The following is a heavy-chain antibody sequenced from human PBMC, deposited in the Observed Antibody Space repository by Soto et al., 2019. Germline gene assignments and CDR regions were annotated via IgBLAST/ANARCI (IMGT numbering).Heavy chain of an antibody. D-gene: IGHD5-12*01. Sequence: GGSLRLSCAASGFTFSNYSMHWFRQAPGKGLEWVAVISKDGDKKYYADSVKGRFTISRDNSKNTLYLQMNSLRPEDTAVHYCAREWSVANPGYWGQGNQVTVSS. CDR3: AREWSVANPGY. CDR2: ISKDGDKK. CDR1: GFTFSNYS. J-gene: IGHJ4*02. V-gene: IGHV3-30-3*01.